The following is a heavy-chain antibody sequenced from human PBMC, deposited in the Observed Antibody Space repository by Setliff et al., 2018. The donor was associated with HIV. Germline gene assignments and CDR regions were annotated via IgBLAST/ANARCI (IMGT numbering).Heavy chain of an antibody. CDR3: ARDRPYSGYPD. CDR2: IYHSGST. D-gene: IGHD5-12*01. Sequence: PSETLSLTCAVYGGSFSGYYWSWIRQPPGKGLEWIGEIYHSGSTNYNPSLKSRVTISVDKSKNQFSLKLSSVTAADTAVYYCARDRPYSGYPDWGQGTLVTVSS. CDR1: GGSFSGYY. J-gene: IGHJ4*02. V-gene: IGHV4-34*01.